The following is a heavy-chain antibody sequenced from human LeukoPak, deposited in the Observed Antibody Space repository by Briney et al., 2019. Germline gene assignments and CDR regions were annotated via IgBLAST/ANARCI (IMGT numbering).Heavy chain of an antibody. CDR2: IYTSGST. D-gene: IGHD4-23*01. CDR3: ARESYGGNSIGY. V-gene: IGHV4-61*02. J-gene: IGHJ4*02. CDR1: GGSISSGSYY. Sequence: SETLSLTCTVSGGSISSGSYYWSWIRQPAGKGLEWIGRIYTSGSTNYNPSLKSRVTISVDTSKNQFSLKLSSVTAADTAVYYCARESYGGNSIGYWGQGTLVTVSS.